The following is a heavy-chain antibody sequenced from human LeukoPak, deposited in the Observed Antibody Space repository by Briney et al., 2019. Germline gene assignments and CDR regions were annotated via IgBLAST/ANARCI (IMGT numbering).Heavy chain of an antibody. V-gene: IGHV3-23*01. CDR1: GFAFSSYA. D-gene: IGHD3-16*01. CDR2: LSGSGSST. J-gene: IGHJ4*02. Sequence: QPGGSLRLSCAASGFAFSSYAMCWVRQAPGKGLEWVSTLSGSGSSTFYADSVKGRFTISRDNSKNTLYLQMNSLRAEDTAVFYCAKDVGGDGDYFDCWGQGTLVTVSS. CDR3: AKDVGGDGDYFDC.